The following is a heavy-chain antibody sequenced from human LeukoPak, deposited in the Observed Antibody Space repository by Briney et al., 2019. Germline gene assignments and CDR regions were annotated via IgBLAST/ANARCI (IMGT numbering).Heavy chain of an antibody. CDR2: IKPDGSKE. D-gene: IGHD1-26*01. CDR3: AAGDYFDN. J-gene: IGHJ4*02. CDR1: GFAFSSSW. V-gene: IGHV3-7*01. Sequence: PGGSLRLSCSTSGFAFSSSWMYWVRQAPGKGLEWVANIKPDGSKEDYVDSVKGRFTISRDDAKNSLYLEMNSLRVEDTAVYFCAAGDYFDNWGQGTLVSVSS.